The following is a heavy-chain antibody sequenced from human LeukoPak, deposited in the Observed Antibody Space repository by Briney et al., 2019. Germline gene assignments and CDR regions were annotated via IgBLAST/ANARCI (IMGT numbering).Heavy chain of an antibody. D-gene: IGHD6-13*01. CDR1: GGSISSYY. Sequence: SETLSLTCTVSGGSISSYYWSWIRQPPGKGLEWIGYIYYSGSTNYNPSLKSRVTISVDTSKNQFSLKLSSVTAADTAVYYCARVPPSYSSSWYEPDYWGQGTLVTVSS. CDR3: ARVPPSYSSSWYEPDY. V-gene: IGHV4-59*08. CDR2: IYYSGST. J-gene: IGHJ4*02.